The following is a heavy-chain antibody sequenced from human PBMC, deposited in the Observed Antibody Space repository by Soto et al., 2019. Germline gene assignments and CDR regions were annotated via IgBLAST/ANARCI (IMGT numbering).Heavy chain of an antibody. CDR1: GGTFSSYA. Sequence: SVKVSCKASGGTFSSYAISWVRQAPGQGLEWMGGIIPIFGTANYAQKFQGRVTITADKSTSTAYMELSSLRSEGTAVYYCARDWQVTMVRGVITPGLYAFDIWGQGTMVTVSS. J-gene: IGHJ3*02. V-gene: IGHV1-69*06. CDR2: IIPIFGTA. CDR3: ARDWQVTMVRGVITPGLYAFDI. D-gene: IGHD3-10*01.